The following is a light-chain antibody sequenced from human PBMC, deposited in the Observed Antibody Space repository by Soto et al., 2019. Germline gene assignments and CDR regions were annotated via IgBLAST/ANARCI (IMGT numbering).Light chain of an antibody. Sequence: AIRMTQSPSSLSASTGDRVTITCRASQGISSYLAWYQQKPGKAPKLLIYAASTLATGVPARFSGSGSGTDFTLTISCLQSEDFATYYCQQYYSYRVTFGRGTKVEIK. CDR2: AAS. CDR1: QGISSY. V-gene: IGKV1-8*01. J-gene: IGKJ4*01. CDR3: QQYYSYRVT.